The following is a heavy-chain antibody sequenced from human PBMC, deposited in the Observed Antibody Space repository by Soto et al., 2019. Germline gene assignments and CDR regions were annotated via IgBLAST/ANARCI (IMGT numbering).Heavy chain of an antibody. J-gene: IGHJ4*02. CDR1: GYSFTSYW. CDR2: IYPGDSDT. D-gene: IGHD3-22*01. CDR3: ARHSTPGGSGWSIQLPEGSPDY. Sequence: GESLKISCKGSGYSFTSYWIGWVRQMPGKGLEWMGIIYPGDSDTRYSPSCQGQVTISADKSISTAYLQWSSLKASDTAMYYCARHSTPGGSGWSIQLPEGSPDYWGQGTLVTVSS. V-gene: IGHV5-51*01.